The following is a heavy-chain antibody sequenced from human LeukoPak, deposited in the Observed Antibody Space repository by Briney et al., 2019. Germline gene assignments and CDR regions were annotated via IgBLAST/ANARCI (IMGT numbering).Heavy chain of an antibody. CDR2: INPSGGST. V-gene: IGHV1-46*01. J-gene: IGHJ4*02. Sequence: GASVKVSCKASGYTFTSYYMHWVRQASGQGLEWMGIINPSGGSTSYTQKFQGRVTMTRDTSTSTVYMELSSLRSEDTAVYYCARVGGSYLDFDYWGQGTLVTVSS. CDR3: ARVGGSYLDFDY. D-gene: IGHD1-26*01. CDR1: GYTFTSYY.